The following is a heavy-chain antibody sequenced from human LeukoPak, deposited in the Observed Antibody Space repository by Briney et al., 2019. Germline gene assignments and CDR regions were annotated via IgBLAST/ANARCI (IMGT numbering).Heavy chain of an antibody. V-gene: IGHV3-30-3*01. D-gene: IGHD3-10*01. CDR3: ARAMVRGVIIRGVVDY. J-gene: IGHJ4*02. Sequence: PGGSLRLSCAASGFTFSSYAMHWVRQAPGKGLEWVAVISYDGSNKYYADSVKGRFTISRDNSKNTLYLQMNSLRAEDTAVYYCARAMVRGVIIRGVVDYWGQGTLVTVSS. CDR2: ISYDGSNK. CDR1: GFTFSSYA.